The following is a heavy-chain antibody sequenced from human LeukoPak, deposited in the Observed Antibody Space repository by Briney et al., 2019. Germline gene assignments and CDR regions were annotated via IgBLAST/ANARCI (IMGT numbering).Heavy chain of an antibody. J-gene: IGHJ4*02. CDR1: GFTFSSYA. CDR2: ISGSGGST. D-gene: IGHD5-12*01. V-gene: IGHV3-23*01. CDR3: AKNAAAERGYSGYAYGY. Sequence: AGSLRLSCAASGFTFSSYAMSWVRQAPGKGLEWVSAISGSGGSTYYADSVKGRFTISRDNSKNTLYLQMNSLRAEDTAVYYCAKNAAAERGYSGYAYGYWGQGTLVTVSS.